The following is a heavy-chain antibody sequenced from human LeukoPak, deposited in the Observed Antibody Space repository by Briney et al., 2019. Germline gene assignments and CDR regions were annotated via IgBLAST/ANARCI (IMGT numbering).Heavy chain of an antibody. Sequence: HGESLKISCKGSGYSFTNYWIGWARQMPGKGLEWMGIIYPGDSDTRYIPSFQGQVTISADKSISTAYLQWSSLKASDTAMYYCARRAAVSWYFDLWGRGTLVTVSS. CDR1: GYSFTNYW. V-gene: IGHV5-51*01. J-gene: IGHJ2*01. D-gene: IGHD6-13*01. CDR3: ARRAAVSWYFDL. CDR2: IYPGDSDT.